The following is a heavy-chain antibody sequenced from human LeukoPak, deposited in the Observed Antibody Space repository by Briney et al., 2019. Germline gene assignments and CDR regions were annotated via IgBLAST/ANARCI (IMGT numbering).Heavy chain of an antibody. D-gene: IGHD4-17*01. Sequence: GGTLRLSCAASGFTFSSYGMSWVRQAPGKGLEWVSAISGSGGSTYYADSVKGRFTISRDNSMNTLYLQMNSLRAEDTAVYYCAKSLEESYGDYPYYFDYWGQGTLVTVSS. CDR1: GFTFSSYG. CDR3: AKSLEESYGDYPYYFDY. J-gene: IGHJ4*02. V-gene: IGHV3-23*01. CDR2: ISGSGGST.